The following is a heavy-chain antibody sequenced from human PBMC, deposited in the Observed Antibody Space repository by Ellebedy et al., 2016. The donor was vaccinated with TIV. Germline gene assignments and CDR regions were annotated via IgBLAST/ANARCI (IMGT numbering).Heavy chain of an antibody. CDR1: GFTFSSYE. J-gene: IGHJ5*02. CDR2: ISSSGSTI. Sequence: PGGSLRLSCAASGFTFSSYEMNWVRQAPGKGLEWVSYISSSGSTIYYADSVKGRFTISRDNAKNALYLQMNSLRAEDTAVYYCASPLSKVRGVIGRFDPWGQGTLVTVSS. V-gene: IGHV3-48*03. D-gene: IGHD3-10*01. CDR3: ASPLSKVRGVIGRFDP.